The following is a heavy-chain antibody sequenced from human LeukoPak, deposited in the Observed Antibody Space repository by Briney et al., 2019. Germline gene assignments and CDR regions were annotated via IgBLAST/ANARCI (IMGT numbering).Heavy chain of an antibody. J-gene: IGHJ4*02. V-gene: IGHV1-69*13. CDR3: ARAPLYSSSSNRWFDY. CDR1: GGTFSSYA. CDR2: IIPIFGTA. D-gene: IGHD6-6*01. Sequence: SVTVSCKASGGTFSSYAISWVRQAPGQGLEWMGGIIPIFGTANYAQKFQGRVTITADESTSTAYMELSSLRSEDTAVYYCARAPLYSSSSNRWFDYWGQGTLVTVSS.